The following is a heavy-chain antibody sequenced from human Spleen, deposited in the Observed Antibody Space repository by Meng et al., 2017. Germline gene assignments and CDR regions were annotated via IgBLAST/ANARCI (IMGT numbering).Heavy chain of an antibody. CDR1: GYSITGSYN. V-gene: IGHV4-38-2*01. CDR2: IYQSGST. J-gene: IGHJ4*02. Sequence: SETLSLTCAVSGYSITGSYNWGWIRQSPGKGLEWIGSIYQSGSTYYNPSLKSRVTMSADTSKNQFSLKLNSVTAADTAVYYCARGVDIVATMGGAFDFWGQGTLVTVSS. CDR3: ARGVDIVATMGGAFDF. D-gene: IGHD5-12*01.